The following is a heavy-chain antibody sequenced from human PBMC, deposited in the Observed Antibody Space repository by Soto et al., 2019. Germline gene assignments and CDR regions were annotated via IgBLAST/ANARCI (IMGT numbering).Heavy chain of an antibody. J-gene: IGHJ5*02. CDR2: INFSGSNT. CDR1: GFTFSSYA. V-gene: IGHV3-23*01. CDR3: ALTRFP. D-gene: IGHD3-16*01. Sequence: EVQLLESGGGLVQPGGSLRLSCAASGFTFSSYAMSWVRQAPGKGLEWVSGINFSGSNTYHADSVKGRFTISRDNTKRTLYLQMNSLRAEDTAVYYCALTRFPWGQGTLVIVSS.